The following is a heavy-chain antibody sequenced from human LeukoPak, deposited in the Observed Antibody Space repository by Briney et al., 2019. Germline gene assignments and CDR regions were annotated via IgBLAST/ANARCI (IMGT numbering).Heavy chain of an antibody. J-gene: IGHJ5*02. V-gene: IGHV3-53*01. CDR1: GFTVSSNY. CDR3: ARETFGYSSSWYVRWFDP. CDR2: IYSGGST. D-gene: IGHD6-13*01. Sequence: GGSLRLSXAASGFTVSSNYMSWVRQAPGKGLEWVSVIYSGGSTYYADSVKGRFTISRDNSKNTLYLQMNSLRAEDTAVYYCARETFGYSSSWYVRWFDPWGQGTLVTVSS.